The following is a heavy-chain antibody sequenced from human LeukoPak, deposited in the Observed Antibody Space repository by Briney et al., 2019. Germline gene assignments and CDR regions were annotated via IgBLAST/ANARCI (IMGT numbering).Heavy chain of an antibody. D-gene: IGHD6-13*01. V-gene: IGHV4-4*02. CDR3: ARDTYSSSWRYFDY. J-gene: IGHJ4*02. CDR2: IYHSGST. CDR1: GGSISSSNW. Sequence: SETLSLTCAVSGGSISSSNWWSWVRQPPGKGLEWIGEIYHSGSTNYNPSLKSRVTISVDTSKNQFSLKLSSVTAADTAVYYCARDTYSSSWRYFDYWGQGTLVTVSS.